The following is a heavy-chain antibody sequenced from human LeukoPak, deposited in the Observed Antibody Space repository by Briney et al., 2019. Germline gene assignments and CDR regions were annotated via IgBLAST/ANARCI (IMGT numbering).Heavy chain of an antibody. J-gene: IGHJ2*01. D-gene: IGHD6-19*01. CDR3: ARLNDIAVAGSPKDWYFDL. CDR2: IYYSGST. CDR1: GGSISGYY. Sequence: SETLSLTCIVSGGSISGYYWSWIRQAPGKGLEWIGYIYYSGSTNYNPSLKSRVALSVDTSKMQFSLKLSSVTAADTAVYSCARLNDIAVAGSPKDWYFDLWGRGTLVTVSS. V-gene: IGHV4-59*01.